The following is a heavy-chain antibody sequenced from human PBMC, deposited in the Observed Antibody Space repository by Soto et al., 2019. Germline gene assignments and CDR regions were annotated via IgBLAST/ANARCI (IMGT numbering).Heavy chain of an antibody. CDR2: MYYSGNT. CDR3: ARGAYSDSSSYFDY. J-gene: IGHJ4*02. D-gene: IGHD6-6*01. CDR1: GDSISSSDHC. Sequence: QVQLQESGPGLVKPSQTLSLTCTVSGDSISSSDHCWSWIRQPPGKGLEWSGYMYYSGNTYSRPTLKSRVTISVDTSKNQFSLKLNSVTAADTAVYYCARGAYSDSSSYFDYWGQGTLVPVSS. V-gene: IGHV4-30-4*01.